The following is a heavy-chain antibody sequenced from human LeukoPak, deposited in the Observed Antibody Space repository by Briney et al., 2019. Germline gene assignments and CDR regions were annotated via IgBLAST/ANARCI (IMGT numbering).Heavy chain of an antibody. V-gene: IGHV4-30-4*01. CDR2: IYYSAST. CDR1: GGSINSGDFY. J-gene: IGHJ4*02. CDR3: VSFTDMVRGVK. Sequence: NPSETLSLTCAVSGGSINSGDFYWSWIRQPPGKGLQYIGYIYYSASTYYNPSLKSRVTISLDTSKNQFSLNLSSVTAADTAVYYCVSFTDMVRGVKWGQGTLVTVSS. D-gene: IGHD3-10*01.